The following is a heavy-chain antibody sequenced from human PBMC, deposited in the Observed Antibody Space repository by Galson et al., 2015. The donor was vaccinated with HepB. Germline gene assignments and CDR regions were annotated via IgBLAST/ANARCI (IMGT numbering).Heavy chain of an antibody. V-gene: IGHV5-51*03. CDR1: GYSFTRYW. D-gene: IGHD2-21*01. J-gene: IGHJ3*02. CDR3: ALSYCGGDCFSRPSDAFDI. Sequence: QSGAEVKKPGESLKISCKGVGYSFTRYWISWVRQMPGKGLEWMGIIYPGDSDTRYSPSFQGQVTISADKSISTAYLQWSSLKASDTAMYYCALSYCGGDCFSRPSDAFDIWGQGTMIIVS. CDR2: IYPGDSDT.